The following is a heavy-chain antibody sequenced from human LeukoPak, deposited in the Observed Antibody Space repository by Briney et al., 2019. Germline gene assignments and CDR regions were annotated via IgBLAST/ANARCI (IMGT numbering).Heavy chain of an antibody. CDR1: DDSISDYY. CDR2: FHNSGTS. V-gene: IGHV4-59*12. CDR3: ARRISGSRKFDY. Sequence: SETLSLTCTVSDDSISDYYRGWIRQPPGKGLEWIGYFHNSGTSTYNPSLKSRVTISADTSKNQFSLRLNSVTAADTAVYYCARRISGSRKFDYWGQGTLVTVSS. D-gene: IGHD6-19*01. J-gene: IGHJ4*02.